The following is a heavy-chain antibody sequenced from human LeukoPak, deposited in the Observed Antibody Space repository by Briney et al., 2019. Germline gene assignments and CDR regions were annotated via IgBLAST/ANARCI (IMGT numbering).Heavy chain of an antibody. D-gene: IGHD3-10*02. CDR2: ISGSGGST. Sequence: GGSLRLSCAASGFTFSSYAMSWVRQAPGKGLEWVSAISGSGGSTYYADSVKGRFTISRDNAKNSLYLQMNSLRAEDTAVYYCAELGITMIGGVWGKGTTITISS. J-gene: IGHJ6*04. CDR3: AELGITMIGGV. CDR1: GFTFSSYA. V-gene: IGHV3-23*01.